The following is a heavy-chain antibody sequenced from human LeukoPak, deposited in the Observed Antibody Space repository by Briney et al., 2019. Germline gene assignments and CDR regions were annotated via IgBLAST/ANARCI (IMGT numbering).Heavy chain of an antibody. D-gene: IGHD3-22*01. CDR3: ARVSSITLIVVPDYFDY. V-gene: IGHV1-8*01. CDR1: GYTFTSYD. CDR2: MNPNSGNT. J-gene: IGHJ4*02. Sequence: GASVKVSCKASGYTFTSYDINWVRQATGQGLEWMGWMNPNSGNTGYAQKFQGRVTMTRNTSISTAYMELSRLKSDDTAVYYCARVSSITLIVVPDYFDYWGQGTLVTVSS.